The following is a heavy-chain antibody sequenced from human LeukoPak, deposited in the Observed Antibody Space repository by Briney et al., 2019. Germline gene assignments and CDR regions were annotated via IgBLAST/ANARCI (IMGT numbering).Heavy chain of an antibody. Sequence: GASVKVSCKASGGTFSSYAISWVRQATGQGLEWMGRIIPILGIANYAQKFQGRVTITADKSTSTAYMELSSLRSEDTVVYYCATDPLPLLGYDSLGAFDIWGQGTMVTVSS. CDR2: IIPILGIA. J-gene: IGHJ3*02. CDR1: GGTFSSYA. V-gene: IGHV1-69*04. D-gene: IGHD3-22*01. CDR3: ATDPLPLLGYDSLGAFDI.